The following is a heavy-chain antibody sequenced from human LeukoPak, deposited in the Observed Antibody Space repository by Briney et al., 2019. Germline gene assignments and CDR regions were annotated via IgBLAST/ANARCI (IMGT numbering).Heavy chain of an antibody. Sequence: TETLSLTCTVSGGSVSSGSYYWSWIRQPPGKGLEWIGYIYYSGSTNYNPSLKSRVTISVDTSKNQFSLKLSSVTAADTAVYYCARAGNGYIFDFWGQGTLVTVSS. CDR1: GGSVSSGSYY. CDR2: IYYSGST. CDR3: ARAGNGYIFDF. V-gene: IGHV4-61*01. D-gene: IGHD5-24*01. J-gene: IGHJ4*02.